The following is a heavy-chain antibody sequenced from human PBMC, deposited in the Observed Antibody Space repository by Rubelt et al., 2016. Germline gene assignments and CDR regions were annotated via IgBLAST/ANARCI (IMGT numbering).Heavy chain of an antibody. CDR1: GGAFSGYD. CDR3: ARDNGGPGYDYAVY. V-gene: IGHV4-34*01. Sequence: QVQLQQWGAGLLKPSETLSLTCAVYGGAFSGYDWSWIRQPPGKGLEWIGEINHSGSTNYNPSLKRRVTISVDTSKNQFSRKLSSVTAADTAVYYCARDNGGPGYDYAVYWGQGTLVTVSS. J-gene: IGHJ4*02. CDR2: INHSGST. D-gene: IGHD4-17*01.